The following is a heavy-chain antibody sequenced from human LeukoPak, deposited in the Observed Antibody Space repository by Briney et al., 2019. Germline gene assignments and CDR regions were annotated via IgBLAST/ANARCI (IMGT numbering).Heavy chain of an antibody. D-gene: IGHD2-15*01. J-gene: IGHJ4*02. CDR2: ISSSGSTI. V-gene: IGHV3-48*04. CDR3: ARDHQEYCSGGSCTYFDY. CDR1: GFTFSSYG. Sequence: PGGSLRLSWAAAGFTFSSYGLHWVRQAPGKGLEWVSYISSSGSTIYYADSVKGRFTISRDNAKNSLYLQMNSLRAEDTAVYYCARDHQEYCSGGSCTYFDYWGQGTLVTVSS.